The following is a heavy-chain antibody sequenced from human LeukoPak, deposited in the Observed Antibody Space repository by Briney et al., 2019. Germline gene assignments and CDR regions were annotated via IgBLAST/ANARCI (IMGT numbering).Heavy chain of an antibody. V-gene: IGHV3-74*01. J-gene: IGHJ4*02. CDR2: INTDGSIT. CDR1: GFTFISYT. D-gene: IGHD3-10*01. CDR3: ARDRGPRTGFMVREAYDY. Sequence: PGGSLRLSCAASGFTFISYTMSWVRQAPGKGLVWVSRINTDGSITNYADSVKGRFSISRDNAKNMLYLQMGSLRAEDTAVYYCARDRGPRTGFMVREAYDYWGQGTLVTVSS.